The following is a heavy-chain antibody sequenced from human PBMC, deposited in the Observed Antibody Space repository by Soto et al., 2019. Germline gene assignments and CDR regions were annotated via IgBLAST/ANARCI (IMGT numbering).Heavy chain of an antibody. D-gene: IGHD3-10*01. Sequence: EVQLLESGGGLVQPVGSLGLSCEASGFTFSSYAMSWVRPTPGRGLDWVSAISGSGGSTYYADSLKGRFTTSRDNAKNTLYLQLNSLRAEDTAAYYCAKVGLTMVRVRWFDPWGQGTLVTVSS. CDR2: ISGSGGST. CDR1: GFTFSSYA. CDR3: AKVGLTMVRVRWFDP. J-gene: IGHJ5*02. V-gene: IGHV3-23*01.